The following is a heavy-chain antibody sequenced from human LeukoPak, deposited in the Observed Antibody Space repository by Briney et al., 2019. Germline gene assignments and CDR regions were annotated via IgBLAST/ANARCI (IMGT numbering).Heavy chain of an antibody. Sequence: SETLSLTCTVSGGSISSGSYYWSWIRQPAGKGLEWIGRIYTSGSTNYNPSLKSRVTISVDTSKNQFSLKLSSVTAADTAVYYCARGWLRGGSYYYYGMDVWGQGTTVTVSS. V-gene: IGHV4-61*02. CDR3: ARGWLRGGSYYYYGMDV. J-gene: IGHJ6*02. CDR1: GGSISSGSYY. D-gene: IGHD5-12*01. CDR2: IYTSGST.